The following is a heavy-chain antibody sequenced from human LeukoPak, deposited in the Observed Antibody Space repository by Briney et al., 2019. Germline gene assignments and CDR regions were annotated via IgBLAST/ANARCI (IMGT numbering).Heavy chain of an antibody. CDR1: GFTFSSYW. CDR3: ARVYSSSSGKTFDY. CDR2: ISSSGSPI. V-gene: IGHV3-48*04. D-gene: IGHD6-6*01. J-gene: IGHJ4*02. Sequence: GGSLRLSCAASGFTFSSYWMNWVRQAPGKGPEWVSYISSSGSPIYYADSVKGRFTISRDNAKNSLYLQMDSLRAEDTAVYYCARVYSSSSGKTFDYWGQGTLVTVSS.